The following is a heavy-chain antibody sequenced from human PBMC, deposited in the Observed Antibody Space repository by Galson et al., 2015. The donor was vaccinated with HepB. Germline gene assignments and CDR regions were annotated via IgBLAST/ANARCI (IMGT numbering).Heavy chain of an antibody. CDR3: ARATTIFGGNNWFDP. CDR2: IIPIFGTA. D-gene: IGHD3-3*01. J-gene: IGHJ5*02. V-gene: IGHV1-69*13. CDR1: GGTFSSYA. Sequence: SVKVSCKASGGTFSSYAISWVRQAPGQGLEWMGGIIPIFGTANHAQKFQGRVTITADESTSTAYMELSSLRSEDTAVYYCARATTIFGGNNWFDPWGQGTLVTVSS.